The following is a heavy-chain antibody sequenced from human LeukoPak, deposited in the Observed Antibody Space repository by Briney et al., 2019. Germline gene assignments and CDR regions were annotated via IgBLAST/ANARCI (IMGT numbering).Heavy chain of an antibody. CDR1: GFTFSSYS. CDR3: ARVPIGGASAWFDP. J-gene: IGHJ5*02. D-gene: IGHD1-26*01. Sequence: GGSLRLPCAASGFTFSSYSMNWVRQAPGKGLEWVSYISSSSSTIYYADSVKGRFTISRDNAKNSLYLQMNSLRDEYTAVYYCARVPIGGASAWFDPWGQGTLVTVSS. CDR2: ISSSSSTI. V-gene: IGHV3-48*02.